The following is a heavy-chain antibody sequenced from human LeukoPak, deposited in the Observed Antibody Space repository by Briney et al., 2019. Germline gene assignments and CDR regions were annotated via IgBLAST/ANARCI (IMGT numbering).Heavy chain of an antibody. J-gene: IGHJ6*03. CDR3: ARAIVGVVPAAVFHYYYYMDV. CDR1: GFTFSDYY. CDR2: ISSSGSTI. D-gene: IGHD2-2*01. Sequence: PGGSLRLSCAASGFTFSDYYMSWIRQAPGKGLEWVSYISSSGSTIYYADSVKGRFTISRDNAKNSLYLQMNSLRAEDTAVYYCARAIVGVVPAAVFHYYYYMDVWGKGTTVTISS. V-gene: IGHV3-11*01.